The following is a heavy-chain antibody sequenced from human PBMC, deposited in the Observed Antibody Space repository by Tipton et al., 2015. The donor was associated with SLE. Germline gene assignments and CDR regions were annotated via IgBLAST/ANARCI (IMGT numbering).Heavy chain of an antibody. J-gene: IGHJ4*02. D-gene: IGHD3-10*01. CDR3: ARGVVRGVILDYFDY. CDR1: GYSISSGYY. V-gene: IGHV4-38-2*01. Sequence: TLSLTCAVSGYSISSGYYWGWIRQPPGKGLEWIGSIYHSGSTYYNPSLKSRVTISVGTSKNQFSLKLSSVTAADTAVYYCARGVVRGVILDYFDYWGQGTLVTVSS. CDR2: IYHSGST.